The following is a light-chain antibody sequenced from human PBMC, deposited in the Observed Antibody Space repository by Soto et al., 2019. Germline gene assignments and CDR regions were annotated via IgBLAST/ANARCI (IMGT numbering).Light chain of an antibody. Sequence: DVQMTQSPSSLSASVGDRVTITCRASQDINSYLAWYQQKPGNAPKSLIYAASSLQTGVPSRFXXXXXGXDXXXXXXXLXPEDSAXXXXXQYNIYPLPFGGGTKVEIK. J-gene: IGKJ4*01. CDR3: XQYNIYPLP. CDR2: AAS. CDR1: QDINSY. V-gene: IGKV1D-16*01.